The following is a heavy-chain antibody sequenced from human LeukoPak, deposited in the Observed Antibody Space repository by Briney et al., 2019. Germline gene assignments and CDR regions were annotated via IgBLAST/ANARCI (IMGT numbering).Heavy chain of an antibody. J-gene: IGHJ4*02. D-gene: IGHD5-18*01. CDR3: ARAHRYSYGIFDY. CDR1: GFTFSSYD. V-gene: IGHV3-13*01. CDR2: IGTAGDT. Sequence: GGSLRLSCAASGFTFSSYDMHWVRQATGKGLEWVSAIGTAGDTYYPGSVKGRFTISRENAKSSLYLQMNSLRAGDTAVYYCARAHRYSYGIFDYWGQGTLVTVSS.